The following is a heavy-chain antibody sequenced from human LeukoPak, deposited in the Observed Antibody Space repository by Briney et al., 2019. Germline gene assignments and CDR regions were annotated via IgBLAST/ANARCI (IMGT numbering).Heavy chain of an antibody. Sequence: SETLSLTCTVSGGSISSYYWSWIRQPPGKGLEWIGYIYYSESTKDNPSLKSRVTISVDTSKNQFSLKLRSVTAADTAVYYCARGLVTLDAFDTWGQGTMVTVSS. CDR3: ARGLVTLDAFDT. CDR2: IYYSEST. V-gene: IGHV4-59*01. D-gene: IGHD3-9*01. CDR1: GGSISSYY. J-gene: IGHJ3*02.